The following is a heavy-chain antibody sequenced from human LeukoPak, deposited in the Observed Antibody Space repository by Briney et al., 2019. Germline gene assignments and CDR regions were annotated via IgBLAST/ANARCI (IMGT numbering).Heavy chain of an antibody. J-gene: IGHJ4*02. D-gene: IGHD5-18*01. Sequence: GGSLRLSCAASRFTFSDYYMSWIRQAPGKGLEWVSYISSSGSTIYYADSVKGRFTISRDNAKNSLYLQMNSLRAEDTAVYYCARDRNMDTAMVGFDYWGQGTLVTVSS. V-gene: IGHV3-11*01. CDR3: ARDRNMDTAMVGFDY. CDR1: RFTFSDYY. CDR2: ISSSGSTI.